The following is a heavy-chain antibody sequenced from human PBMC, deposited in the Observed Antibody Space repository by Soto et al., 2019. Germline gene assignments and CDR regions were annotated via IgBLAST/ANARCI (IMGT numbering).Heavy chain of an antibody. CDR3: AKDEPHYDILTGLFDY. J-gene: IGHJ4*02. V-gene: IGHV3-30*18. CDR1: GFTFGSYG. Sequence: QVQLVESGGGVVQPGRSLRLSCAASGFTFGSYGMHWVRQAPGKGLEWVAVISYDGSNKYYADSVKGRFTISRDNSKNTLYLQMNSLRAEDTAVYYCAKDEPHYDILTGLFDYWGQGTLVTVSS. CDR2: ISYDGSNK. D-gene: IGHD3-9*01.